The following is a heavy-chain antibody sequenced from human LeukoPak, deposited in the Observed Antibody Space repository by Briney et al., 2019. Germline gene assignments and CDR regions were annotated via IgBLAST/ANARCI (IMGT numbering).Heavy chain of an antibody. J-gene: IGHJ4*02. CDR2: IYHTGST. Sequence: SETLSLTCAVSGGSISSNHWWSWVRQPPGKGLEWIGEIYHTGSTTYNPSLKSRVTISVDKSKNQFSLKLSSVTAADKAVYYCARYSSGYYTNYYFDYWGQGTLVTVSS. D-gene: IGHD3-3*01. CDR3: ARYSSGYYTNYYFDY. CDR1: GGSISSNHW. V-gene: IGHV4-4*02.